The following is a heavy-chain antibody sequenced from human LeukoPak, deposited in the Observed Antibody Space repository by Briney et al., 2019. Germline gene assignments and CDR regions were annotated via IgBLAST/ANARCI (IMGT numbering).Heavy chain of an antibody. D-gene: IGHD1-26*01. CDR2: ISAYNGNT. V-gene: IGHV1-18*01. J-gene: IGHJ6*02. CDR3: ARAPQYSGRYAVYYYGLDV. CDR1: GYTFTSYG. Sequence: GASVKVSCKPSGYTFTSYGISWVRQAPGQGLEWMGWISAYNGNTNYAQKLQGRVTMTTDTSTSTAYMELRSLRSDDTAVYYCARAPQYSGRYAVYYYGLDVWGQGTTVTVSS.